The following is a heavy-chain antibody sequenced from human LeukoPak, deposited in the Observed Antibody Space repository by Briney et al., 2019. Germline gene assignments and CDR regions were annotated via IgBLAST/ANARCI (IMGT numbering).Heavy chain of an antibody. D-gene: IGHD3-9*01. CDR1: GFTFSSYE. CDR2: ISSSGSTR. CDR3: ARDQRYFVPGDH. Sequence: GGSLRLSCAASGFTFSSYEMSWVRQAPGKGLEWVSYISSSGSTRYYADSVKGRFTMSRDNAKNSLYLQMNSLRAEDTAIYYCARDQRYFVPGDHWGQGTLVTVSS. J-gene: IGHJ4*02. V-gene: IGHV3-48*03.